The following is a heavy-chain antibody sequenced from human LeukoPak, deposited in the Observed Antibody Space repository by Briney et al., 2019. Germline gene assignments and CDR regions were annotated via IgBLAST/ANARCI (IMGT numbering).Heavy chain of an antibody. CDR3: AKGWYGSDY. D-gene: IGHD6-13*01. Sequence: QPGGSLRLSCAASGFTFSNSGMRWARQAPGKGLEWVSSISASGGSTYYADSVKGRFTISRDNSKNTLYLQMSSLTAEDTAVYYCAKGWYGSDYWGQGTLVTVSS. CDR2: ISASGGST. J-gene: IGHJ4*02. V-gene: IGHV3-23*01. CDR1: GFTFSNSG.